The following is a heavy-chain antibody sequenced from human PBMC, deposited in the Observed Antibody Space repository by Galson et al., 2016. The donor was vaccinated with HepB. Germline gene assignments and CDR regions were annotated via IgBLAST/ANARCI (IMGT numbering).Heavy chain of an antibody. CDR1: GGSVSSNRYY. D-gene: IGHD6-13*01. J-gene: IGHJ6*02. V-gene: IGHV4-61*01. CDR2: IYYSGST. CDR3: SRDRIAAPGYYGMDV. Sequence: SETLSLTCTVSGGSVSSNRYYWSWIRQPPGKGLEWIGYIYYSGSTNYNPPLKSRGAISVDTSKNQFSLKLSSVTAADTAVYYCSRDRIAAPGYYGMDVWGQGTTVTVSS.